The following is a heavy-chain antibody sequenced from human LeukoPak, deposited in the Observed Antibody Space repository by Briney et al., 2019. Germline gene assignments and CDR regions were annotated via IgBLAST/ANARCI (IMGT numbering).Heavy chain of an antibody. J-gene: IGHJ3*02. V-gene: IGHV5-51*01. CDR1: GYSFTSYW. CDR3: ARPSPYYRDAFDI. Sequence: GESLKISCKGSGYSFTSYWIGWVRRMPGKGLEWMGIIYPGDSDTRYSPSFQAQVTISADKSIRTAYLQWSSLKASDTAMSYCARPSPYYRDAFDIWGQGTMVTVSS. CDR2: IYPGDSDT. D-gene: IGHD3-10*01.